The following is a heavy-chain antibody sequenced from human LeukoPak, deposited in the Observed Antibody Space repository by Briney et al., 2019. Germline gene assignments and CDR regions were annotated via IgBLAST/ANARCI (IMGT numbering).Heavy chain of an antibody. CDR2: ISYDGSNK. D-gene: IGHD7-27*01. CDR3: ASRKLGNDY. J-gene: IGHJ4*02. CDR1: GFTFSSYA. Sequence: GGSLRLSCAASGFTFSSYAMHWVRQAPGKGPEWVAVISYDGSNKYYADSVKGRFTISRDNSKNTLYLQMNSLRAEDTAVYYCASRKLGNDYWGQGILVTVTS. V-gene: IGHV3-30*04.